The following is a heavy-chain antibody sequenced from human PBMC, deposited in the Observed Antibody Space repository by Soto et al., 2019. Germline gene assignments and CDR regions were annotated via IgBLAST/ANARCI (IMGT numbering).Heavy chain of an antibody. J-gene: IGHJ5*02. V-gene: IGHV4-59*01. D-gene: IGHD7-27*01. CDR1: GGSISSYY. Sequence: QVQLQESGPGLVKPSETLSLTCTVSGGSISSYYWSWIRQPPGKGLEWIGYIYYSGSTNYNPSLKRRGTISVDTSKNQFSLKLSSVTAADTAVYYCTGSATRSRGGWFDPWGQGTLVTVSS. CDR3: TGSATRSRGGWFDP. CDR2: IYYSGST.